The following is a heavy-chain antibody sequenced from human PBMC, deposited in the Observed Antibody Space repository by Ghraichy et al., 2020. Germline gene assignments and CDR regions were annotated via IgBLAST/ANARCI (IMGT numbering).Heavy chain of an antibody. D-gene: IGHD3-16*01. CDR1: GFTFSSYE. Sequence: GESLNISCAASGFTFSSYEMNWVRQAPGKGLEWVSYISSSGSTIYYADSVKGRFTISRDNAKNSLYLQMNSLRAEDTAVYYCARGDTYDAFDIWGQGTMVTVSS. CDR3: ARGDTYDAFDI. V-gene: IGHV3-48*03. J-gene: IGHJ3*02. CDR2: ISSSGSTI.